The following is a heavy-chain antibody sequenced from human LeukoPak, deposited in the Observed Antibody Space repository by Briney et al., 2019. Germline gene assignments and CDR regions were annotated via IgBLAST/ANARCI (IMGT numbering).Heavy chain of an antibody. CDR1: GFTFDDYA. J-gene: IGHJ6*02. CDR2: ISWNSGSI. CDR3: AKDQFGAAAGNMDV. V-gene: IGHV3-9*01. D-gene: IGHD6-13*01. Sequence: PGGSLRLSCAASGFTFDDYAMHWVRQAPGKGLEWVSGISWNSGSIGYADSVKGRFTISRDNAKNSLYLQMNSLRAEDTALYYCAKDQFGAAAGNMDVWGQGTTVTVSS.